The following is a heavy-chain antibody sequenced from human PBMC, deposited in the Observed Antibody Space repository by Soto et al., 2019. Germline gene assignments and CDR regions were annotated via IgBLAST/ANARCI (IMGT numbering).Heavy chain of an antibody. V-gene: IGHV1-46*01. CDR3: ARELRVPRFGVVIMRGDAFDI. J-gene: IGHJ3*02. D-gene: IGHD3-3*01. Sequence: ASVKVSCKASGYTFTSYYMHWVRQAPGQGLEWMGIINPSGGSTSYAQKFQGRVTMTRDTSTSTVYMELSSLRSDDTAVYYCARELRVPRFGVVIMRGDAFDIWGQGTMVTVSS. CDR2: INPSGGST. CDR1: GYTFTSYY.